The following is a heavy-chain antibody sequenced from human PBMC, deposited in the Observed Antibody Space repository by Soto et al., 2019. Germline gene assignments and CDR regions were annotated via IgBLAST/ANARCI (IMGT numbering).Heavy chain of an antibody. J-gene: IGHJ4*02. Sequence: EVQLVESGGGLVKPGGSLCLSCAASGFTFSSYSMNWVRQAPGKGLEWVSSISSSSSYIDYADSVKGRFTISRDNAKHSLDLQMDRLRAEDTAGYYCASQATQPFDYWGQGTLVTVSA. CDR2: ISSSSSYI. CDR3: ASQATQPFDY. CDR1: GFTFSSYS. V-gene: IGHV3-21*01. D-gene: IGHD5-12*01.